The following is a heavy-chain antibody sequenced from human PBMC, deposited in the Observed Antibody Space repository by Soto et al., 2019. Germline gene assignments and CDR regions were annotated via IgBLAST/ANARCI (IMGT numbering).Heavy chain of an antibody. D-gene: IGHD6-6*01. CDR1: GFTFDDYA. CDR3: AKDSERVAARINWFDV. V-gene: IGHV3-9*01. J-gene: IGHJ5*02. CDR2: ISWNSGSI. Sequence: PGGSLRLSCAASGFTFDDYAMHWVRQAPGKGLEWVSGISWNSGSIGYADSVKGRFTISRDNAKNSLYVQMNSRRAEDRALYYWAKDSERVAARINWFDVWGQGTPVTVSS.